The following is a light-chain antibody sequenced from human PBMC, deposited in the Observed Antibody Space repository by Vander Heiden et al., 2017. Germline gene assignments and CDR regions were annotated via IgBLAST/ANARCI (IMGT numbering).Light chain of an antibody. CDR1: QSVSIN. V-gene: IGKV3-15*01. CDR3: QQYNNWPRT. Sequence: EIVMTQSPATLSVSPGERVTLSCRASQSVSINLAWYQQKPGQAPRLLIYVASTRATGIPARFSGSGSGTEFTLTISSLQSDDSAVYYCQQYNNWPRTFGHGTKVESK. CDR2: VAS. J-gene: IGKJ1*01.